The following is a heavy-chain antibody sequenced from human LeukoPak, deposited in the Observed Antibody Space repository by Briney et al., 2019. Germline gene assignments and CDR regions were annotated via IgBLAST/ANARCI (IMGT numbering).Heavy chain of an antibody. CDR2: ISAYNGNT. Sequence: ASVKVSCKASGYTFTSYGISWVRQAPGQGIEWMGWISAYNGNTNYAQKLQGRVTMTTDTSTSTAYMELRSLRSDDTAVYYCARVPPIGYCSGGSCKNFDYWGQGTLVTVSS. CDR3: ARVPPIGYCSGGSCKNFDY. CDR1: GYTFTSYG. D-gene: IGHD2-15*01. V-gene: IGHV1-18*01. J-gene: IGHJ4*02.